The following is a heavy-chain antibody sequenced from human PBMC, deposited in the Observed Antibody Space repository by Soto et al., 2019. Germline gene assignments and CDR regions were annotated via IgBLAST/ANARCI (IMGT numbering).Heavy chain of an antibody. Sequence: SETLSLTCAVSSGSIATTNWWSWVRQPPGKGLEWIGETFHSGNTYYNPSLASRVTISVDTSKNQFSLNLRSVTAADTAVYYCARRTWGMDVWGQGTTVTVSS. J-gene: IGHJ6*02. CDR2: TFHSGNT. CDR3: ARRTWGMDV. CDR1: SGSIATTNW. D-gene: IGHD2-8*01. V-gene: IGHV4-4*02.